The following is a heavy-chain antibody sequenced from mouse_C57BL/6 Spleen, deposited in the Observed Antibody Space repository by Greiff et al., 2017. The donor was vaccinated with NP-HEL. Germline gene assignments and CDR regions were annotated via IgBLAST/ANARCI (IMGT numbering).Heavy chain of an antibody. V-gene: IGHV1-85*01. J-gene: IGHJ4*01. D-gene: IGHD1-1*01. CDR3: ARCYYGSSYEGDAMDY. CDR1: GYTFTSYD. CDR2: IYPRDGST. Sequence: QVQLQQSGPELVKPGASVKLSCKASGYTFTSYDINWVKQRPGQGLEWIGWIYPRDGSTKYNEKFKGKATLTVDTSSSTAYMELHSLTSEDSAVYFCARCYYGSSYEGDAMDYWGQGTSVTVSS.